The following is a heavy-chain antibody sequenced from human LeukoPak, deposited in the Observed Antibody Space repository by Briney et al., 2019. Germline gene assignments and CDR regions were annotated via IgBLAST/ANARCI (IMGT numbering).Heavy chain of an antibody. CDR2: IKSKTDGGTT. V-gene: IGHV3-15*01. J-gene: IGHJ1*01. Sequence: PGGSLRLSCAASGFTFSNAWMSWVRQAPGKGLEWVGRIKSKTDGGTTDYAAPVKGRFTISRDDSKNTLYLQMNSLKTEDTAVYYCTTALVLWYQLLNAEYFQHWGQGTLVTVSS. CDR3: TTALVLWYQLLNAEYFQH. D-gene: IGHD2-2*01. CDR1: GFTFSNAW.